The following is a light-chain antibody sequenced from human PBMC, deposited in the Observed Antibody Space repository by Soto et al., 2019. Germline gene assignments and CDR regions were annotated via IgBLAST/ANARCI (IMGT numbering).Light chain of an antibody. V-gene: IGKV3-11*01. Sequence: EIVLTQSPATLSLSPGERATLSCRASQSVSSYLAWYQQKPGQAPRLLIYDASNRATGIPARFSGSGSGTDFTLTISSLEPEDCAVYYCQQRSNWLWTFGQGTKVAIK. CDR1: QSVSSY. J-gene: IGKJ1*01. CDR3: QQRSNWLWT. CDR2: DAS.